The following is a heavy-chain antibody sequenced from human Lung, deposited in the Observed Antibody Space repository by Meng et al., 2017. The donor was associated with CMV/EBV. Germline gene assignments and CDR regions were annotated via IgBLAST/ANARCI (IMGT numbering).Heavy chain of an antibody. CDR1: GFIFSDYY. Sequence: GESLKISCAASGFIFSDYYMTWIRQAPGKGLEWVAYINSSGSIKKYADSVEGRFTISRDNAKKSLYLQMNSLGAEDTAFYYCARDFSAVHNWFDAWGRGTLVTVSS. J-gene: IGHJ5*02. V-gene: IGHV3-11*04. D-gene: IGHD1-26*01. CDR3: ARDFSAVHNWFDA. CDR2: INSSGSIK.